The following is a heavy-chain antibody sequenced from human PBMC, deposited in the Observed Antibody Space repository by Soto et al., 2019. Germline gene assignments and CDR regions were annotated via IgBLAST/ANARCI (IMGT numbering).Heavy chain of an antibody. Sequence: QVQLQESGPRLVKPSESLSITCTVSGGSLKNYYWSWIRQPAGKGLEWIGRIYTTGSTNYNPSFKGRVTMSIDTSENQFSLNLYSVTAADTAVYYCARDEYYDSNNWFDTWGQGTLVTVSS. D-gene: IGHD3-22*01. V-gene: IGHV4-4*07. CDR3: ARDEYYDSNNWFDT. CDR1: GGSLKNYY. CDR2: IYTTGST. J-gene: IGHJ5*02.